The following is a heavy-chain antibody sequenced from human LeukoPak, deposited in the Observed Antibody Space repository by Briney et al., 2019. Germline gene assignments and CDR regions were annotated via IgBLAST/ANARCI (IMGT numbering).Heavy chain of an antibody. CDR1: GGSISSDNYY. Sequence: PSETLSLTCSVSGGSISSDNYYWGWIRQPPGKGLEWIASIHYSGTTYYNPSLKSRVTISVDTSKNQFSLKLSSVTAADTAVYYCAGHSSTYDNWFDPWGQGTLVTVSS. CDR2: IHYSGTT. CDR3: AGHSSTYDNWFDP. D-gene: IGHD2-2*01. V-gene: IGHV4-39*01. J-gene: IGHJ5*02.